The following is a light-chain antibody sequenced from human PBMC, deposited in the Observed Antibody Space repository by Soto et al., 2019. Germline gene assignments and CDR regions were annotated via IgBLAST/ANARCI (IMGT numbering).Light chain of an antibody. Sequence: DIQMTQSPSTLSASVGDRVTITCLASQSISSWLAWYQQKPGKAPKLLIYDASSLESGVPSRFSGSGSGTEFTLTISSLQPDDFATYYCQQYNSYSTWTFGQGTTVDIK. J-gene: IGKJ1*01. CDR1: QSISSW. V-gene: IGKV1-5*01. CDR3: QQYNSYSTWT. CDR2: DAS.